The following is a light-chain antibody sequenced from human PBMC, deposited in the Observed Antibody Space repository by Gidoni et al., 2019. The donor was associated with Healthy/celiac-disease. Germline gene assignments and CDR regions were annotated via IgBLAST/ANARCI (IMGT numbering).Light chain of an antibody. CDR3: QQYNSYPRT. CDR2: KAS. V-gene: IGKV1-5*03. CDR1: QSISSW. J-gene: IGKJ1*01. Sequence: DIQMTQSPSTLSASVGDRVTITSRASQSISSWLAWYQQKPWKAPKLLIYKASSLESGVPSRFSGSGSGTEFTLTISSLQPDDFATYYCQQYNSYPRTFGQGTKVEIK.